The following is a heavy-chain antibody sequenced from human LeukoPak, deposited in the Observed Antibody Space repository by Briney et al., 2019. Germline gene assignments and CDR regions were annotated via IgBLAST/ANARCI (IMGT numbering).Heavy chain of an antibody. CDR3: ARRYSGSYGLYSHHSMDV. CDR2: INHSGTT. Sequence: PSETLSLTCAVYGGSFSGYYWSWIRQPPGKGLEWIGEINHSGTTNYNSSLKSRVTVSVDTSKNQFSLKLSSVTAADNAVYYCARRYSGSYGLYSHHSMDVWGKGTTVTISS. D-gene: IGHD1-26*01. J-gene: IGHJ6*03. V-gene: IGHV4-34*01. CDR1: GGSFSGYY.